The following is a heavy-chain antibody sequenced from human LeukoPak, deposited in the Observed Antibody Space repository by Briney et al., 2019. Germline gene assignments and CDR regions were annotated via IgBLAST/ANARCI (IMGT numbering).Heavy chain of an antibody. CDR3: AKYGYCGGDCFDY. Sequence: PGGSLRLSCTASGFTFSHYTINWVRQAPGKGLECVSSISSTSSYISYADSVKGRFTISRDNAKNSLYLQMNSLRAEDTAVYYCAKYGYCGGDCFDYWGQGTLVTVSS. D-gene: IGHD2-21*01. CDR1: GFTFSHYT. J-gene: IGHJ4*02. CDR2: ISSTSSYI. V-gene: IGHV3-21*04.